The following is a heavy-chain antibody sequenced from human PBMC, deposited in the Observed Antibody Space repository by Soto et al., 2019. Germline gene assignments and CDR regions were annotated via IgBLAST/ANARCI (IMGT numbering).Heavy chain of an antibody. CDR1: GGSFSENY. CDR2: INPGGRS. J-gene: IGHJ5*02. D-gene: IGHD2-2*02. CDR3: ARAFGGRYCSSTSCYKWFSP. V-gene: IGHV4-34*01. Sequence: PSETLSLTCSVYGGSFSENYWSWIRQSPGKGLEWIGEINPGGRSNYNPSLKSRVIVSVDTSKNQISLKLRSVTAADTAVYYCARAFGGRYCSSTSCYKWFSPWGQGTLVTVSS.